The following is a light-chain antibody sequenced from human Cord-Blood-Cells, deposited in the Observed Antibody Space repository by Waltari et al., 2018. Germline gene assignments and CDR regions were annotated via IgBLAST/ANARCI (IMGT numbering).Light chain of an antibody. CDR1: QSVSSSY. CDR2: GAS. CDR3: QQYGSSPPFT. V-gene: IGKV3-20*01. Sequence: EIVLTQSPGTLSLSPGERATLSCRASQSVSSSYLAWYQQKPGQAPRLLIYGASSRATDIPDRFSGSGSGTDFTVTISRLEPDDFAVYYCQQYGSSPPFTFGPGTKVDIK. J-gene: IGKJ3*01.